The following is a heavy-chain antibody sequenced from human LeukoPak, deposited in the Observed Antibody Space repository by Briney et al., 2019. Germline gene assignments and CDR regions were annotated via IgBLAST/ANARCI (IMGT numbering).Heavy chain of an antibody. CDR1: GFTFSSYG. CDR2: IRYDGSNK. J-gene: IGHJ4*02. CDR3: AKDRSVYYYGSGSDY. Sequence: GGSLRLSCAASGFTFSSYGMHWVRQAPGKGLEWVAFIRYDGSNKYYADSVKGRFTISRDNSKNTLYLQMNSLRAEDTAVYFCAKDRSVYYYGSGSDYWGQGTLVTVSS. V-gene: IGHV3-30*02. D-gene: IGHD3-10*01.